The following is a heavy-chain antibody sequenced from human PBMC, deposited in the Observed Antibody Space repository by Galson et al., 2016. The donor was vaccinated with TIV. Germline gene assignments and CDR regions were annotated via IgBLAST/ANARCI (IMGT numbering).Heavy chain of an antibody. V-gene: IGHV3-74*01. CDR2: INTDGDAS. J-gene: IGHJ4*02. Sequence: LRLSCAASGFTFGNYWMHWVRQSPGEGLIYVSRINTDGDASDYADSVKGRFTISRDNVKNIVFLQMTALRVEDTAVYYCARGNPGNPNFWGQGTLVTVSS. CDR3: ARGNPGNPNF. D-gene: IGHD4-23*01. CDR1: GFTFGNYW.